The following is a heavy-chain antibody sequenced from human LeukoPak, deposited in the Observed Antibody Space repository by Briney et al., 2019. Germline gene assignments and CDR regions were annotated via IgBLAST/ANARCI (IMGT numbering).Heavy chain of an antibody. CDR3: ARGTNLTGPPHPQQYYYYGMDV. V-gene: IGHV4-34*01. D-gene: IGHD3-9*01. Sequence: MASETLSLTCAVYGGSFSGYYWSWIRQPPGKGLEWIGEINHSGSTNYNPSLKSRVTISVDTSKNQFSLKLSSVTAADTAVYYCARGTNLTGPPHPQQYYYYGMDVWGQGTTVTVSS. CDR2: INHSGST. CDR1: GGSFSGYY. J-gene: IGHJ6*02.